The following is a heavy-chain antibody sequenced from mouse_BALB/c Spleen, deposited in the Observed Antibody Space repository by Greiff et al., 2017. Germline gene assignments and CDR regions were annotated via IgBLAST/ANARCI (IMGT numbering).Heavy chain of an antibody. CDR3: ARYEYRGWYFDV. CDR1: GFTFSSYT. D-gene: IGHD2-10*02. CDR2: ISSGGGNT. Sequence: EVKLQESGGGLVKPGGSLKLSCAASGFTFSSYTMSWVRQTPEKRLEWVATISSGGGNTYYPDSVKGRFTISRDNAKNNLYLQMSSLRSEDTALYYCARYEYRGWYFDVWGAGTTVTVSS. V-gene: IGHV5-9*03. J-gene: IGHJ1*01.